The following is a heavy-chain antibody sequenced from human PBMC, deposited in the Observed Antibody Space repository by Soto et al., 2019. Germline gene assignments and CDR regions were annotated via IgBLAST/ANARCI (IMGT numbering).Heavy chain of an antibody. CDR2: IYYSGST. J-gene: IGHJ5*02. V-gene: IGHV4-61*01. Sequence: SETLSLTCTVSGGSVSSGSYYWSWIRQPPGKGLEWIGYIYYSGSTNYNPSLKSRVTISVDTSKNQFSLKLSSVTAADTAVYYCARDLARAARYNWFDPWGQGTLVTVSS. CDR1: GGSVSSGSYY. CDR3: ARDLARAARYNWFDP. D-gene: IGHD6-6*01.